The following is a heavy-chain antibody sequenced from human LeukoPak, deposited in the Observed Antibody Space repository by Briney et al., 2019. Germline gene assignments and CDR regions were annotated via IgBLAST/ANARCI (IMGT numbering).Heavy chain of an antibody. Sequence: EASVKVSCKASGGTFSSYAVSWVRQAPGQGLEWMGGIIPIFGTTNYAQRFQGRVTITADESTSTAYMELGSLRSEDTAVYYCASPQRSTASYYYSGMDVGGQGTTVTVSS. CDR2: IIPIFGTT. D-gene: IGHD4-11*01. V-gene: IGHV1-69*01. J-gene: IGHJ6*02. CDR1: GGTFSSYA. CDR3: ASPQRSTASYYYSGMDV.